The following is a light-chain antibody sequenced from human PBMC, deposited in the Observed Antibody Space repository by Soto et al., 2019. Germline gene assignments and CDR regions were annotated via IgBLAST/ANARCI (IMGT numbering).Light chain of an antibody. CDR3: QQRSNWPPFT. CDR1: QSVSSY. Sequence: EIVLTQSPATLSLSPGERATLSCRASQSVSSYLAWYQQKPGQAPRLLIYDASNRATGIPARFSDSGSGTDVTLPISSLEREDFAVYYCQQRSNWPPFTFGPGTKMDIK. J-gene: IGKJ3*01. CDR2: DAS. V-gene: IGKV3-11*01.